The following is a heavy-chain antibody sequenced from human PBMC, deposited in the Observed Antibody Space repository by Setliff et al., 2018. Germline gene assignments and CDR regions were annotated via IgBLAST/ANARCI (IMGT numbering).Heavy chain of an antibody. CDR1: GGSFSYYY. CDR2: INHSGST. J-gene: IGHJ4*02. Sequence: SETLSLTCDVYGGSFSYYYWTWIRQPPGKGLEWIGEINHSGSTNYNPSLKSRVTISVDTSKNQFSLKVNSVTAADTAVYYCARGADYHDTSGYSHWGQGTRVTVS. V-gene: IGHV4-34*01. D-gene: IGHD3-22*01. CDR3: ARGADYHDTSGYSH.